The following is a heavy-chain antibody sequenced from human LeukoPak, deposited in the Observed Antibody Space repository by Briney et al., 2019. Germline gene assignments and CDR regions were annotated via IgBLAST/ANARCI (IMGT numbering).Heavy chain of an antibody. V-gene: IGHV3-53*01. CDR2: IYSGGST. J-gene: IGHJ4*02. CDR1: EFTVSSNY. Sequence: PGGSLILSCAASEFTVSSNYMSWVRQAPGKGLEWVSVIYSGGSTYYADSVKGRFTISRHNSKNPLYLQMNSQRPEDPAVYYCARDVSGPGDFDYWGQGTLVTVSS. D-gene: IGHD7-27*01. CDR3: ARDVSGPGDFDY.